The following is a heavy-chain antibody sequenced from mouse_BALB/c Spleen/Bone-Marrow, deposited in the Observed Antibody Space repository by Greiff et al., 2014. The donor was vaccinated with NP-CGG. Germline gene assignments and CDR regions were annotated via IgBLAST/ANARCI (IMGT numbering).Heavy chain of an antibody. CDR2: IDPYDSET. V-gene: IGHV1-52*01. J-gene: IGHJ4*01. Sequence: VQLVESGAGLVRPGTSVKLSCKASGYTFTSYWMNWVKQRPEQGLEWIGRIDPYDSETHYNQKFKDKAILTVDKSSSTAYMQLSSLTSEDSAVYYCARRALDAMDYWGQGTSVTVSS. CDR3: ARRALDAMDY. CDR1: GYTFTSYW. D-gene: IGHD2-10*02.